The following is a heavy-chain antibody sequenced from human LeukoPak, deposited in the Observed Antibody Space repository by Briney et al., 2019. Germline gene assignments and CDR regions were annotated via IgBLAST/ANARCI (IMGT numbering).Heavy chain of an antibody. J-gene: IGHJ4*02. V-gene: IGHV3-66*01. CDR2: IYSGGST. CDR3: ARMNKPRSYPLYYFDY. CDR1: GFTVSSNY. D-gene: IGHD1/OR15-1a*01. Sequence: GGSLRLSCAASGFTVSSNYMSWVRQAPGKGLEGVSVIYSGGSTYYADSVKGRFTISRDNSKNTLYLQMNSLRAEDTAVYYCARMNKPRSYPLYYFDYWGQGTLVTVSS.